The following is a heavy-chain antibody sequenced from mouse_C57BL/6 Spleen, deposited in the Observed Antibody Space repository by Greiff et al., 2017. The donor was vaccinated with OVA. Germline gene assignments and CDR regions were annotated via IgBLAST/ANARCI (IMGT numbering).Heavy chain of an antibody. CDR1: GYTFTSYW. CDR3: AMDYCGTRFAY. J-gene: IGHJ3*01. CDR2: IHPSASDT. V-gene: IGHV1-74*01. Sequence: QVQLQQPGAELVKPGASVKVSCKASGYTFTSYWMHWVKQRPGQGLEWIGRIHPSASDTNYNQKFKGKATLPVDKSSSTAYMQLSSLTSEDSAVYYCAMDYCGTRFAYWGQGTLVTVSA. D-gene: IGHD1-1*01.